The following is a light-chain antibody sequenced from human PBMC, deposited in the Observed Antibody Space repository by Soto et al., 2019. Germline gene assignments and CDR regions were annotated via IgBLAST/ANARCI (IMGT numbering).Light chain of an antibody. Sequence: QSALTQPASVSWSPGQSITISCTGSSSDIGAYNYVSWFQQYPGKAPKLIISEVSNRPSGVSNRFSGSKSGTAASLTISGLQTEDEADYFCFSFTTDWTHVFGTGTKVTVL. J-gene: IGLJ1*01. CDR3: FSFTTDWTHV. CDR2: EVS. CDR1: SSDIGAYNY. V-gene: IGLV2-14*01.